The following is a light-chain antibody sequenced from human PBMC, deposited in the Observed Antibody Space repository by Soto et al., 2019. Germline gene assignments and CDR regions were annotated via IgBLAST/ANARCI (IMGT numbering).Light chain of an antibody. CDR2: EVN. CDR3: CSYAGTYTYV. J-gene: IGLJ1*01. Sequence: QSALTQPASVSGSPGQSITISCTGTSSDVGGYNYVSWYQQHPGKAPKLMIYEVNKRPSGVPDRFSGSKSGNTASLTISGLQAEDEADYYCCSYAGTYTYVFGAGTKLTVL. CDR1: SSDVGGYNY. V-gene: IGLV2-11*01.